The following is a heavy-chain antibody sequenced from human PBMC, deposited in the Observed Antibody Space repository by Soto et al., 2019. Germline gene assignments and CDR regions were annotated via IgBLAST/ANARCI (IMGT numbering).Heavy chain of an antibody. J-gene: IGHJ4*02. CDR2: INHSGST. V-gene: IGHV4-34*01. CDR1: GGSFSVYY. CDR3: ASERHDYGDYEQTDY. D-gene: IGHD4-17*01. Sequence: SETLSLTCAVYGGSFSVYYWSWIRHPPGKGLEWIGEINHSGSTNYNPSLKSRVTISVDTSKNQFSLKLSSVTAADTAVYYCASERHDYGDYEQTDYWGQGTLVTVSS.